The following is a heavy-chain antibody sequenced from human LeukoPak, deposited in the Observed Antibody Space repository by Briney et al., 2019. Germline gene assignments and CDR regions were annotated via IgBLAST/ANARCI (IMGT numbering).Heavy chain of an antibody. Sequence: ASVKVSCKASGGTFSSYAISWLRQAPGQGLEWMGGIIPIFGTANYAQKFQGRVTITADESTSTAYMELSSLRSEDTAVYYCARSHCSSTSCWEDYYYYGMDVWGQGTTVTVSS. CDR2: IIPIFGTA. CDR1: GGTFSSYA. J-gene: IGHJ6*02. V-gene: IGHV1-69*13. CDR3: ARSHCSSTSCWEDYYYYGMDV. D-gene: IGHD2-2*01.